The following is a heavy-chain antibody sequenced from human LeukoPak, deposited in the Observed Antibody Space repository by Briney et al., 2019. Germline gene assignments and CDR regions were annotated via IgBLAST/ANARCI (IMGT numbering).Heavy chain of an antibody. Sequence: SETLSLTCAVSGGSISSGGYSWSWIRQPPGKGLEWIGYIYHSGSTYYNPSLKSRDTISVDRSKNQLSLKLSSVTAADTAVYYCARVAGSGSYASFDYWGQGTLVTVSS. CDR3: ARVAGSGSYASFDY. J-gene: IGHJ4*02. CDR1: GGSISSGGYS. CDR2: IYHSGST. V-gene: IGHV4-30-2*01. D-gene: IGHD3-10*01.